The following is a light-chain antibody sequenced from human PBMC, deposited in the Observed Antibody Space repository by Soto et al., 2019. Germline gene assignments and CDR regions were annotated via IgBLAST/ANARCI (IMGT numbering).Light chain of an antibody. J-gene: IGLJ7*01. CDR3: CSYGGSRAV. CDR1: SSDVGSHNL. Sequence: QSALTQPASVCGSPGQSITISCTGTSSDVGSHNLVFWYQQYPGQAPKLMIYEVSKRPLGVSARFSASKSGNTASLTISGLQAEDEADYYCCSYGGSRAVFGGGTQLTVL. CDR2: EVS. V-gene: IGLV2-23*02.